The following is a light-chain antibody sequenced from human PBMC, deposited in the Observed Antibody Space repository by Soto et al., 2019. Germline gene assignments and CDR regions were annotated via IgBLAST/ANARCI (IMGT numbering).Light chain of an antibody. CDR1: SSDVGGYNY. V-gene: IGLV2-14*01. CDR3: SSYTSTSTRV. Sequence: QSVLTQPAFVSGSPGQSITISCTGTSSDVGGYNYVSWYQHPPGKAPKLMISEVSNRPSGVSNRFSGSKSDNTASLTISGLQAEDEADYYCSSYTSTSTRVFGTGTKVTVL. CDR2: EVS. J-gene: IGLJ1*01.